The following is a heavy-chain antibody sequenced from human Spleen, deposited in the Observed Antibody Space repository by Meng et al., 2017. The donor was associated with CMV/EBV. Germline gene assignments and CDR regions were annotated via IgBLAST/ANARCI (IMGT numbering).Heavy chain of an antibody. CDR3: ATALITMIVAAPMDV. Sequence: SVKVSCKASGYTFTSYAISWVRQAPGQGLEWMGGIIPIFGTANYAQKFQGRVTITTDESTSTAYMELSSLRSEDTAVYYCATALITMIVAAPMDVWGQGTTVTVSS. CDR1: GYTFTSYA. V-gene: IGHV1-69*05. CDR2: IIPIFGTA. D-gene: IGHD3-22*01. J-gene: IGHJ6*02.